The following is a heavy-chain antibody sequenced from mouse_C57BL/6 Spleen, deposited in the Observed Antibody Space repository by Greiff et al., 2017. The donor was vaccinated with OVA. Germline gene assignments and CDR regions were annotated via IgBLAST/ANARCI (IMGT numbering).Heavy chain of an antibody. V-gene: IGHV1-20*01. Sequence: EVQLQQSGPELVKPGDSVKISCKASGYSFTGYFMNWVMQSHGKSLEWIGRINPYNGDTFYNQKFKGKATLTVDKSSSTAHMELRSLTSEDSAVYYCARDYYGSSLYWYFDVWGTWTTVTVSS. CDR1: GYSFTGYF. CDR3: ARDYYGSSLYWYFDV. J-gene: IGHJ1*03. CDR2: INPYNGDT. D-gene: IGHD1-1*01.